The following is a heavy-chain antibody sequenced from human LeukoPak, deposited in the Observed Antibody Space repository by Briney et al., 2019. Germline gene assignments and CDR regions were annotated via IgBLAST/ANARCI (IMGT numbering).Heavy chain of an antibody. CDR1: GFTFSSYS. J-gene: IGHJ4*02. D-gene: IGHD6-25*01. Sequence: GGSLRLSCAASGFTFSSYSMNWVRQAPGKWLEWVSSISSSSSYIYYADSVKGRFTISRDNAKNSLYLQMNSLRAEDTAVYYCAKALAKSSGWYFDYWGRGTLVTVSS. CDR3: AKALAKSSGWYFDY. CDR2: ISSSSSYI. V-gene: IGHV3-21*01.